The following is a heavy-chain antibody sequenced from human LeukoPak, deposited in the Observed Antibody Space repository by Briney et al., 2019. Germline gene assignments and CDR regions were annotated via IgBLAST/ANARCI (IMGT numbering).Heavy chain of an antibody. Sequence: ASVKVSCKASGYTFTSYDINWVRQATGQGLEWMGWVNPNSGSTGYAQKFQGRVTITRNTSISTAYMELSGLRSEDTAVYYCARGRSTGYPYYFEYWGQGTLVTVSS. J-gene: IGHJ4*02. CDR1: GYTFTSYD. D-gene: IGHD5-12*01. CDR3: ARGRSTGYPYYFEY. V-gene: IGHV1-8*03. CDR2: VNPNSGST.